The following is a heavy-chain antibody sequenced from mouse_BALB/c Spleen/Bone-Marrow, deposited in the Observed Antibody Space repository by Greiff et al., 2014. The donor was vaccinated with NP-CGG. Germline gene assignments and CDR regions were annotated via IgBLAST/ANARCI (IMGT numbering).Heavy chain of an antibody. CDR1: GFDFSRYW. D-gene: IGHD2-14*01. CDR2: INPDSSTI. CDR3: ARPYYRYLYFDY. Sequence: EVQLQQSGGGLVQPGRSLKLSCAASGFDFSRYWMNWVGQAPGKGLEWIGEINPDSSTINYTPSLKDKFIISRDNAKNTLYLQMSKVRSEDTALYYCARPYYRYLYFDYWGQGTTLTVSS. J-gene: IGHJ2*01. V-gene: IGHV4-1*02.